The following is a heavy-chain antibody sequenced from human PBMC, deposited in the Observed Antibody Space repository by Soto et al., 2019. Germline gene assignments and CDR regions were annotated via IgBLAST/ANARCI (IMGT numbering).Heavy chain of an antibody. CDR2: ISGSGGST. J-gene: IGHJ4*02. CDR3: AKDAGVATIFGTWEPFDY. D-gene: IGHD3-3*01. Sequence: EVQLLESGGGLVQPGGSLRLSCAASGFTFSSYAMSWVRQAPGKGLEWVSAISGSGGSTYYADSVKGRFTISRDNSKNTLYLQMNSLRAEDTAVYYCAKDAGVATIFGTWEPFDYWGQGTLVTVSS. CDR1: GFTFSSYA. V-gene: IGHV3-23*01.